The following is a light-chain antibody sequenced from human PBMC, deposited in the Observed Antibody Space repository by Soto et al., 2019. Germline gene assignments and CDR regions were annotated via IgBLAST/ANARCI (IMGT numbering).Light chain of an antibody. CDR3: QVWDPSSDPNYV. CDR1: NIGSKS. CDR2: DDS. J-gene: IGLJ1*01. V-gene: IGLV3-21*02. Sequence: SYDLTQPPSVSVAPGQTARITCGGNNIGSKSVHWYQQKPGQAPVLVVYDDSDRPSGIPERFSGSKSGNTATLTISRVEVGDEADYFCQVWDPSSDPNYVFGTGTKVTVL.